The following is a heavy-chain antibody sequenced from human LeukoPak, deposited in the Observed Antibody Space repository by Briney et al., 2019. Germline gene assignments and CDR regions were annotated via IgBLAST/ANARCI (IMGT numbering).Heavy chain of an antibody. J-gene: IGHJ6*02. CDR3: ARDWGYCSGGNCYGMDV. V-gene: IGHV3-21*01. Sequence: GGSLRLSCAASGFTFSSYSMNWVRQAPGKGLEWVSSISSSSSYIYYADSVKGRFTISRDNAKNSLYLQMNSLRAEDTAVYYCARDWGYCSGGNCYGMDVWGQGTTVTVSS. D-gene: IGHD2-15*01. CDR2: ISSSSSYI. CDR1: GFTFSSYS.